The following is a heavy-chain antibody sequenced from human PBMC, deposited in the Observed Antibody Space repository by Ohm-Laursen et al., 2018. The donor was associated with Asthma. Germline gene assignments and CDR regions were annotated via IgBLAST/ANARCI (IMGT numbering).Heavy chain of an antibody. J-gene: IGHJ6*02. CDR3: AKAPRGYYYGMDV. V-gene: IGHV3-43*01. CDR2: ISWDGGST. CDR1: GFTFDDYT. Sequence: GSLRLSCTASGFTFDDYTMHWVRQAPGKGLEWVSLISWDGGSTYYADSVKGRFTISRDNSKNSLYLQMNSLRTEDTALYYCAKAPRGYYYGMDVWGQGTTVTVSS.